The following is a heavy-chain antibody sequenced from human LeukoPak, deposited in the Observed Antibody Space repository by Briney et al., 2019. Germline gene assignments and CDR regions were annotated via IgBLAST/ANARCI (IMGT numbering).Heavy chain of an antibody. CDR3: ARKPHTNNWFDP. J-gene: IGHJ5*02. CDR1: GGSFSGYY. V-gene: IGHV4-34*01. Sequence: PSETLSLTCAVYGGSFSGYYWSWIRQPPGKGLEWIGEINHSGSTNYNPSLKSRVTISVDTSKNQFSLKLSSVTAADTAVHYCARKPHTNNWFDPWGQGTLVTVSS. CDR2: INHSGST. D-gene: IGHD2-2*01.